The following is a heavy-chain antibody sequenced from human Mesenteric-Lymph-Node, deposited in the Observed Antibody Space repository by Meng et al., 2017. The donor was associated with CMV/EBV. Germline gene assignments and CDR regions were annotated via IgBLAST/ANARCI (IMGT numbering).Heavy chain of an antibody. CDR1: GGSFSGYY. J-gene: IGHJ5*02. CDR2: VYHTGDT. CDR3: AYHNWFDP. V-gene: IGHV4-34*01. Sequence: TLSLTCAVYGGSFSGYYWSWIRQPPGKGLEWIGDVYHTGDTNYNPSLKSRVTISVDKSKNHFSLKLTSVTAADTAVYYCAYHNWFDPWGQGTLVTVSS.